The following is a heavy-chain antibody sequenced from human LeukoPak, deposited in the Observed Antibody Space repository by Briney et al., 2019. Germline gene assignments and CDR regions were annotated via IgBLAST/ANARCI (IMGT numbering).Heavy chain of an antibody. J-gene: IGHJ3*02. Sequence: GGSLRLSCAASGLTFRSYTMRWVRQAPGKGLEWISAISDSGDTTDYADSVRGRFTVSRDNAKDTLYLQMNSLRAEDTAVYYCAKLLWFGDLGGGPFDIWGQGTMVTVSS. CDR1: GLTFRSYT. CDR2: ISDSGDTT. V-gene: IGHV3-23*01. D-gene: IGHD3-10*01. CDR3: AKLLWFGDLGGGPFDI.